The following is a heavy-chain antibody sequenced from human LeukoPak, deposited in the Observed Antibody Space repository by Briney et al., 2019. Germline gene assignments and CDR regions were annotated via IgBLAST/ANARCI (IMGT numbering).Heavy chain of an antibody. CDR2: ISSSSSYI. V-gene: IGHV3-21*01. D-gene: IGHD3-22*01. CDR3: ARGPPCDSSEGVDY. J-gene: IGHJ4*02. CDR1: GFTFSSYS. Sequence: PGGSLRLSCAASGFTFSSYSMNWVRQAPGKGLEWVSSISSSSSYIYYADSVKGRFTISRDNAKNSLYLQMNSLRAEDTAVYYCARGPPCDSSEGVDYWGQGTLVTVSS.